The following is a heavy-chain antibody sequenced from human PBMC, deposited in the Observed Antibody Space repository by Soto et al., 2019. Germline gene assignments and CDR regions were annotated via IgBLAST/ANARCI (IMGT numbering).Heavy chain of an antibody. V-gene: IGHV3-30*18. CDR2: ISYDGTNN. CDR3: AKGACSGRNYCFTDDDI. J-gene: IGHJ6*02. D-gene: IGHD2-15*01. CDR1: GFTFSSYG. Sequence: PGGSLRLSCAASGFTFSSYGMHWVRQAPGKGLEWVAVISYDGTNNYYTESVKGRFTISRDNSKNTLFLQMNSLRAEDTAVYFCAKGACSGRNYCFTDDDIWGQGTTVTVSS.